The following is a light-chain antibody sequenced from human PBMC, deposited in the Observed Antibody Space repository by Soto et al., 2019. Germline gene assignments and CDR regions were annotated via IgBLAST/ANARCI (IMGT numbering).Light chain of an antibody. CDR1: QTVSSN. CDR3: QQYDNWPHT. CDR2: GAS. V-gene: IGKV3D-15*01. Sequence: EIVRTQSPATLSVSPGERATLSCMASQTVSSNLAWYQQKPGQAPRLLIHGASTRATGIPARFSGSGSGTEFTLTISSLQSEDFAVYYCQQYDNWPHTCGQGTKGDIK. J-gene: IGKJ1*01.